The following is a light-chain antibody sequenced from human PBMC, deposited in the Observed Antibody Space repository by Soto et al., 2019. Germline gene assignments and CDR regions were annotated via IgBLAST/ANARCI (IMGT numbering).Light chain of an antibody. Sequence: EIVLTQSPGTLSLSPGERATLSCRASQSVSSSYLAWYQQKPGQAPRLLIYGASSRATGIPDRFSGSGSGKDFTLTLSRLEPEDFSVYYCQQYGSSPRTFGQG. V-gene: IGKV3-20*01. CDR2: GAS. CDR3: QQYGSSPRT. J-gene: IGKJ1*01. CDR1: QSVSSSY.